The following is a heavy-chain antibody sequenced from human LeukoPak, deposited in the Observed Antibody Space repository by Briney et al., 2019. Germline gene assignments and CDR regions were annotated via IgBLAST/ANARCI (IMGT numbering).Heavy chain of an antibody. CDR2: INPDGNKK. J-gene: IGHJ4*02. CDR1: GLTFSSSW. V-gene: IGHV3-7*01. CDR3: ARDLAYSRLDY. Sequence: GSLRLSCAVSGLTFSSSWMDWVRQAPGKGLEWVASINPDGNKKYSADSVKGRFTISRDNAENSLYLQMNSLRVEDTAFYYCARDLAYSRLDYWGQGMLVTVSS. D-gene: IGHD5-18*01.